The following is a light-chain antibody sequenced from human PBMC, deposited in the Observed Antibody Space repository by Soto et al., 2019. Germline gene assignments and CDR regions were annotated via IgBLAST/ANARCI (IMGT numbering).Light chain of an antibody. CDR1: SSNIGSNS. J-gene: IGLJ1*01. Sequence: QSVLTQPPSASGTPGQRVTISCSGSSSNIGSNSVSWYQQLPGTAPKLLIYSNNQRPSGVPDRFSGSKSGTSGSLAISGLQSGDEADYYCAAWDDRLNGYVFGTGTRSPS. CDR3: AAWDDRLNGYV. CDR2: SNN. V-gene: IGLV1-44*01.